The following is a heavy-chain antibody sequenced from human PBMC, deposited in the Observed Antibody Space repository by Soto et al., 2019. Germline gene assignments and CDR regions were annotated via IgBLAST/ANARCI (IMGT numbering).Heavy chain of an antibody. CDR3: ARLGYCSSTSCKISVNPIDS. D-gene: IGHD2-2*01. CDR1: GYTFTSYD. V-gene: IGHV1-8*01. CDR2: MNPNSGNT. Sequence: GASVKVSCKASGYTFTSYDINWVRQATGQGLEWMGWMNPNSGNTGYAQKFQGRVTMTRNTSISTAYMELSSLRSEDTAVYYCARLGYCSSTSCKISVNPIDSWGQGTLVTVSS. J-gene: IGHJ4*02.